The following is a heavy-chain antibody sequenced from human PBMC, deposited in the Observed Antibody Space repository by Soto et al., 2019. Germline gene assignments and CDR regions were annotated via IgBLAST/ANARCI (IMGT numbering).Heavy chain of an antibody. V-gene: IGHV4-38-2*01. CDR2: IYHSGST. Sequence: SETLSLTCAVSGYSISSGYYWGWLRQPPGKGLEWIGSIYHSGSTYYNPSLNSRVTLSIDMTNNHVSLILNSVTAADTAVYYCARVGPWVPYYYDSSPYTFENWFDPWGQGTLVTAS. J-gene: IGHJ5*02. CDR3: ARVGPWVPYYYDSSPYTFENWFDP. CDR1: GYSISSGYY. D-gene: IGHD3-22*01.